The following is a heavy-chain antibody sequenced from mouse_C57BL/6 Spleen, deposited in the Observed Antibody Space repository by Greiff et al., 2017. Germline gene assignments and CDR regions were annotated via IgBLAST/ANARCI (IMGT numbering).Heavy chain of an antibody. V-gene: IGHV1-61*01. CDR1: GYTFTSYW. CDR3: ARGPTGIFYAMDY. Sequence: VQLQQPGAELVRPGSSVKLSCKASGYTFTSYWMDWVKQRPGQGLEWIGNIYPSDSETHYNQKFKDKATLTVDKSCSTAYMQLSSLTSEDSAVYYCARGPTGIFYAMDYWGQGTSGTVSS. CDR2: IYPSDSET. J-gene: IGHJ4*01. D-gene: IGHD4-1*02.